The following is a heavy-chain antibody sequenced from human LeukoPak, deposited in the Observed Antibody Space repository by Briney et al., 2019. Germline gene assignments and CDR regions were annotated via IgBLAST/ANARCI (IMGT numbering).Heavy chain of an antibody. Sequence: GGSLRLSCAASAFTFSDYWMTWVRQAPGTGLERVANINKDGSETYYVDSVKGRFTISRDNAKKSLYLQMNSLRAEDTAVYYCARGYYDSNAQLFDYWGQGTLVTVSS. CDR3: ARGYYDSNAQLFDY. D-gene: IGHD3-22*01. J-gene: IGHJ4*02. V-gene: IGHV3-7*01. CDR2: INKDGSET. CDR1: AFTFSDYW.